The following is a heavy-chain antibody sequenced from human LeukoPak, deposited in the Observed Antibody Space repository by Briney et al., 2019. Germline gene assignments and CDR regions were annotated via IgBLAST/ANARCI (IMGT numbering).Heavy chain of an antibody. Sequence: PGGSVRLSCAASGFSFGSYGIHWVRQTPGKGLEWVAVVSYDGSNKDYSDSVKGRFTISRDNSKNTVNLQMNSLRVEDTAVYYCAREMGSVYFDYWGQGTLVTVSS. J-gene: IGHJ4*02. CDR3: AREMGSVYFDY. CDR2: VSYDGSNK. V-gene: IGHV3-33*01. D-gene: IGHD3-10*01. CDR1: GFSFGSYG.